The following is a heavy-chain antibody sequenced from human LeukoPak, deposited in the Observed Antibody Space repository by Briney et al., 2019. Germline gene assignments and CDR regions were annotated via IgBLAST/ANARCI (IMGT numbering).Heavy chain of an antibody. CDR2: ISDSGAST. V-gene: IGHV3-23*01. D-gene: IGHD3-10*01. J-gene: IGHJ6*02. Sequence: GGSLRLSCAASEFTFSNYAMSWVGQTPGKGLEWVSTISDSGASTYYADSVKGRFTISRDNSKNTLYLQMNSLRDEDTAVYYCAKVPYSDYGAGRPPFMDVWGQGTTVAISS. CDR3: AKVPYSDYGAGRPPFMDV. CDR1: EFTFSNYA.